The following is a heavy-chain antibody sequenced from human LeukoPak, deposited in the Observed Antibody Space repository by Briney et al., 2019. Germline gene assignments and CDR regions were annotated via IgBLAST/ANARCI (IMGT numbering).Heavy chain of an antibody. D-gene: IGHD5-18*01. CDR1: GFTFSSYA. V-gene: IGHV3-30*09. CDR2: ISYDGSNK. CDR3: ARAFIQPLS. Sequence: GGSLRLSCAASGFTFSSYAMHWVRQAPGKGLEWVAVISYDGSNKYYADSVKGRFAISRDNSKNTLYLQMNSLRAEDTAVYYCARAFIQPLSWGQGTLVTASS. J-gene: IGHJ4*02.